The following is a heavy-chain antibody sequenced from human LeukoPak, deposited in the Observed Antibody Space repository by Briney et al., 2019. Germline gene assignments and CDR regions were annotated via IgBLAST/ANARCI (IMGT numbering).Heavy chain of an antibody. CDR2: ISYDGSNK. Sequence: PGGSLRLSCAASGFTFSSYGMHWVRQASGKGLEWVAVISYDGSNKYYADSVKGRFTISRDNSKNTLYLQMNSLRAEDTAVYYCAKEDVLRYFDWLPEGAFDIWGQGTMVTVSS. D-gene: IGHD3-9*01. CDR3: AKEDVLRYFDWLPEGAFDI. V-gene: IGHV3-30*18. CDR1: GFTFSSYG. J-gene: IGHJ3*02.